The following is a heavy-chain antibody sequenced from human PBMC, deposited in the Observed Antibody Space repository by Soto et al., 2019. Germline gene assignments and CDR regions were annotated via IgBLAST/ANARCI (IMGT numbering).Heavy chain of an antibody. Sequence: ASVKVSCKASGYTFTSYYMHWVRQAPGQGLEWMRRIIPSVGIANYAQKFQGRVTITADKFTSTAYMELSSLRSEDTAVYYCARGPDIVVVVAATSYFQHWGQGTLVTV. J-gene: IGHJ1*01. V-gene: IGHV1-69*04. D-gene: IGHD2-15*01. CDR1: GYTFTSYY. CDR2: IIPSVGIA. CDR3: ARGPDIVVVVAATSYFQH.